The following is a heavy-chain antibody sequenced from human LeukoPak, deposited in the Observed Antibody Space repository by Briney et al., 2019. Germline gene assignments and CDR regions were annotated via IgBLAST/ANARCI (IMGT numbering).Heavy chain of an antibody. CDR2: ISYDGSNK. D-gene: IGHD3-10*01. J-gene: IGHJ4*02. Sequence: PGGSLRLSCAASGFTFGSYAMHWVRQAPGKGLEWVAVISYDGSNKYYADSVKGRFTISRDNSKNTLYLQMNSLRAEDTAVYYCARGHHPDYYGSGSYSDYWGQGTLVTVSS. CDR1: GFTFGSYA. CDR3: ARGHHPDYYGSGSYSDY. V-gene: IGHV3-30-3*01.